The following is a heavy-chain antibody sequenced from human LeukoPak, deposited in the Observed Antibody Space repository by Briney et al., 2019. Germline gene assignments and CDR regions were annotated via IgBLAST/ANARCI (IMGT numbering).Heavy chain of an antibody. V-gene: IGHV1-46*01. D-gene: IGHD6-19*01. CDR3: AKNLGVAAIDY. CDR2: INPSGGIT. CDR1: GYTFTNYH. J-gene: IGHJ4*02. Sequence: ASVKVSCKASGYTFTNYHMHWVRQAPGQGLEWMGIINPSGGITSYAQKFQGRVTMTRDMSTSTVYMELSSLRSEDTAVYYCAKNLGVAAIDYWGQGTLVTVSS.